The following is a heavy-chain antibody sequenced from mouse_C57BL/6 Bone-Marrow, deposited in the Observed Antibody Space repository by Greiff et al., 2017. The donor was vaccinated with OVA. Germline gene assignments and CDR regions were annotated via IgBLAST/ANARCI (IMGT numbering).Heavy chain of an antibody. CDR2: ISDGGSYT. CDR1: GFTFSSYA. J-gene: IGHJ2*01. V-gene: IGHV5-4*01. Sequence: EVKLMESGGGLVKPGGSLKLSCAASGFTFSSYAMSWVRQTPEKRLEWVATISDGGSYTYYPDNVKGRFTISRDNAKNNLYLQMSHLKSEDTAMYYCARDGGYWDVYYFDYWGQGTTLTVSS. CDR3: ARDGGYWDVYYFDY. D-gene: IGHD4-1*01.